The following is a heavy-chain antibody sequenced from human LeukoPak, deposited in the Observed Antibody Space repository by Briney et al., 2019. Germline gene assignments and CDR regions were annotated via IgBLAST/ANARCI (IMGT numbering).Heavy chain of an antibody. D-gene: IGHD3-16*02. J-gene: IGHJ4*02. CDR2: IYYSGST. V-gene: IGHV4-39*07. CDR1: GGSISSSGYY. CDR3: ARGQLRAFVWGSYRYTEYFGY. Sequence: PSVTLSLTCTVSGGSISSSGYYWGWIRQPPGKGLEWIGSIYYSGSTYFNPSLKSRVTISVDTSKNQFSLKLSSVTAADTAVYYCARGQLRAFVWGSYRYTEYFGYWGQGTLVTVSS.